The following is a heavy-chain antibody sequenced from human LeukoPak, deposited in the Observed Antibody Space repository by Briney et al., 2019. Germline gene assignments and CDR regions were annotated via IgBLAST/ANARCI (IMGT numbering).Heavy chain of an antibody. CDR3: ARESATYYYDSSGLQGFDP. CDR1: GYSISSGYY. D-gene: IGHD3-22*01. Sequence: SETLSLTCTVSGYSISSGYYWGWIRQPPGKGLEWIGSIYHSGSTYYNPSLKSRVTISVDTSKNQFSLKLSFVTAADTAVYYCARESATYYYDSSGLQGFDPWGQGTLVTVSS. J-gene: IGHJ5*02. V-gene: IGHV4-38-2*02. CDR2: IYHSGST.